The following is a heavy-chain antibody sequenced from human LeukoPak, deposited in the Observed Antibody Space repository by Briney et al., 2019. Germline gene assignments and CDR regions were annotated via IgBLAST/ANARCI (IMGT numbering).Heavy chain of an antibody. D-gene: IGHD4-17*01. CDR2: ISHIGRT. V-gene: IGHV4-59*11. CDR1: GDSFSSHY. Sequence: PSETLSLTGAVSGDSFSSHYWTWVRQSPGTGLEWIGYISHIGRTNYKPSLKSRVTISIDTSKNQFSLKLRSVTAADTAVYYCARDLVTVTKGFDIWGQGTMVSVSS. CDR3: ARDLVTVTKGFDI. J-gene: IGHJ3*02.